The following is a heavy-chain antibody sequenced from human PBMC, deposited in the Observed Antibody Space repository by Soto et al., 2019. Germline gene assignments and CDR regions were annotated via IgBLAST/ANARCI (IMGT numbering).Heavy chain of an antibody. J-gene: IGHJ4*02. CDR3: ARGDIGYCGGDCYLDE. D-gene: IGHD2-21*02. V-gene: IGHV1-2*04. CDR2: INPKNGAT. Sequence: ASVKVSCKASGYSFTGYSMHWVRQAPGQGLEWMGGINPKNGATNYARKFQGWVTIIRDTSISTAYMELRNLKSDDTAVYSCARGDIGYCGGDCYLDERGQRTPVTVSS. CDR1: GYSFTGYS.